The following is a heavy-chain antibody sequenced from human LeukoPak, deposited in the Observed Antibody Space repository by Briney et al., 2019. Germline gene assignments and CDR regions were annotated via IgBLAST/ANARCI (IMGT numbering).Heavy chain of an antibody. CDR1: GDSIRRYS. Sequence: SETLSLTCSVSGDSIRRYSCYWIRQPAGKTLEWIGHFSPTGNTYYNPSLQSRVTVSLDTSKNLFSLKLTSVTAADTAVYFCATSFIAASGDWSDTWGQGILVTVSS. D-gene: IGHD6-13*01. CDR2: FSPTGNT. V-gene: IGHV4-4*07. CDR3: ATSFIAASGDWSDT. J-gene: IGHJ5*02.